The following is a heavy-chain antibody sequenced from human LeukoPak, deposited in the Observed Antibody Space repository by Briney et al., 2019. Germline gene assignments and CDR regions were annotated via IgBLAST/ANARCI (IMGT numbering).Heavy chain of an antibody. J-gene: IGHJ6*02. CDR1: GYTFTSYA. CDR2: INAGNGNT. D-gene: IGHD2-2*02. V-gene: IGHV1-3*01. CDR3: ARSYCSSTSCYRGYYYGMDV. Sequence: ASVTVSCKASGYTFTSYAMHWVRQAPGQRLEWMGWINAGNGNTKYSQKFQGRVTITRDTSASTAYMELSSLRSEDTAVYYCARSYCSSTSCYRGYYYGMDVWGQGTTVTVSS.